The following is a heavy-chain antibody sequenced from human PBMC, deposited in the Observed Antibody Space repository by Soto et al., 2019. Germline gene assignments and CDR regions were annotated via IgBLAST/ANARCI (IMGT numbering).Heavy chain of an antibody. CDR1: GFTFSDHY. CDR3: VRGPNSRYLVTTWVY. J-gene: IGHJ4*02. D-gene: IGHD4-17*01. Sequence: EVQLVESGGGLVQPGGSLRLSCVVSGFTFSDHYMDWVRQAPGKGLEWVGRIRNKANSYTTVYAASVKGRFTISRDDSKNSMYLQMNSLKIEDTAVYYCVRGPNSRYLVTTWVYWGQGTLVTVSS. CDR2: IRNKANSYTT. V-gene: IGHV3-72*01.